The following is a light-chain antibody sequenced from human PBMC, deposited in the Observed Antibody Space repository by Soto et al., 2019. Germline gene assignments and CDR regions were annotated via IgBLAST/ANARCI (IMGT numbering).Light chain of an antibody. Sequence: QSALTQPPSASGSPGQSVTISCTGASSDIGTYDSVSWYQQQAGKAPKLIIYEVVKRPSGVPDRFSGSKSGNMASLTVSGIQAEDEPDYYCSSSSGRDVYVFGTGTKLTVL. CDR1: SSDIGTYDS. J-gene: IGLJ1*01. CDR3: SSSSGRDVYV. CDR2: EVV. V-gene: IGLV2-8*01.